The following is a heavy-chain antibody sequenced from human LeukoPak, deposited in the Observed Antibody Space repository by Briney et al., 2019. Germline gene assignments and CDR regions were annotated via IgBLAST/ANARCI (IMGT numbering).Heavy chain of an antibody. V-gene: IGHV4-34*01. D-gene: IGHD3-10*01. J-gene: IGHJ4*02. CDR3: ARRYTYYYGSGSYQLDY. Sequence: SETLSLTCAVYGGSFSGYYWSWIRQPPGKGLEWIGEINHSGSTNYNPSLKSRVTISVDTSKNQFSLKLSSVTAADTAVYYCARRYTYYYGSGSYQLDYWAREPWSPSPQ. CDR2: INHSGST. CDR1: GGSFSGYY.